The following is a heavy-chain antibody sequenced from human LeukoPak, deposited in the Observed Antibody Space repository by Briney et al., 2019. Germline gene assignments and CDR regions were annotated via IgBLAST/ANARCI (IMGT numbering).Heavy chain of an antibody. V-gene: IGHV1-18*01. CDR1: GYTFTSYG. J-gene: IGHJ6*02. CDR3: ARDSNLSYDLWSGYRSYYGMDV. CDR2: ISAYNGNT. Sequence: ASVKVSCKASGYTFTSYGISWVRQAPGQGLEWMGWISAYNGNTNYAQKLQGRVTMTTDTSTSTAYMELRSLRSDDTAVYYCARDSNLSYDLWSGYRSYYGMDVWGQGTTVTVSS. D-gene: IGHD3-3*01.